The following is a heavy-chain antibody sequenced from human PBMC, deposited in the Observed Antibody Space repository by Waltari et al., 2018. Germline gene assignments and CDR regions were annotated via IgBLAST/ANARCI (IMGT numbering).Heavy chain of an antibody. CDR3: AREGDGYSVDFDAFDI. V-gene: IGHV1-69*01. CDR1: GGTFSSSA. Sequence: QVQLVQSGAAVKKPGSSVKVSYKASGGTFSSSAISWVRQAPGQGLEWMGGIIPIVGTANYAQKFQGRVTITADESTSTAYMELSSLRSEDTAVYYCAREGDGYSVDFDAFDIWGQGTMVTVSS. D-gene: IGHD5-18*01. CDR2: IIPIVGTA. J-gene: IGHJ3*02.